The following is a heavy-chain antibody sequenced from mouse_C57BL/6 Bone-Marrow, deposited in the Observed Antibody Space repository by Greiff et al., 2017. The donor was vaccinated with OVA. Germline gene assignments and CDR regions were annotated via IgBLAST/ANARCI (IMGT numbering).Heavy chain of an antibody. CDR3: ARRGGVTTGYFDD. Sequence: EVKLQESGPELVKPGASVKMSCKASGYTFTDYNMHWVKQSHGKSLEWIGYINPNNGGTSYNQKFKGKATLTVNKSSSTAYMELRSLTSEDSAVYYWARRGGVTTGYFDDWGQGTTLTVSS. J-gene: IGHJ2*01. V-gene: IGHV1-22*01. CDR2: INPNNGGT. D-gene: IGHD2-2*01. CDR1: GYTFTDYN.